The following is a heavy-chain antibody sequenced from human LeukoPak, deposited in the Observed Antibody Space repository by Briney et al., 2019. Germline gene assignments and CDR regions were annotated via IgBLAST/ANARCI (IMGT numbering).Heavy chain of an antibody. Sequence: SETLSLTCAVSGGSISYHYWSWIRQPPGQGLEWIGNDYYSGSTKYNPSLKSRVTISVDTSKNELSLRLSSVTAADTAMYYCAREKYGGSNDYWGQGILVTVSS. D-gene: IGHD1-26*01. J-gene: IGHJ4*02. V-gene: IGHV4-59*11. CDR2: DYYSGST. CDR1: GGSISYHY. CDR3: AREKYGGSNDY.